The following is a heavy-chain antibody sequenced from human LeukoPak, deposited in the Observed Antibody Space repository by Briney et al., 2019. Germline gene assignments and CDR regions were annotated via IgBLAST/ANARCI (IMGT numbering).Heavy chain of an antibody. D-gene: IGHD6-6*01. CDR1: GFTFSSYA. CDR3: AKDNRNSIAARRGGWFDP. CDR2: ISGSGGST. V-gene: IGHV3-23*01. Sequence: PGGSLRLSCAASGFTFSSYAMSWVRQAPGKGLEWVSAISGSGGSTYYADSVKGRFTISRDNSKNTLYLQMNSLRAEDTAVYYCAKDNRNSIAARRGGWFDPWGQGTLVTVSS. J-gene: IGHJ5*02.